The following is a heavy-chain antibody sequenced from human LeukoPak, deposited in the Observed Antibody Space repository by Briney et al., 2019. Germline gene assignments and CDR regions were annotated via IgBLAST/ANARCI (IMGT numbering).Heavy chain of an antibody. CDR1: GFTFSTYW. D-gene: IGHD6-13*01. V-gene: IGHV3-74*01. Sequence: GGSLRLSCAASGFTFSTYWMHWVRQAPGKGLVWVSRVNGDGSSTNYADSVKGRFTISRDNAKNTLYLQMNSLRAKDTAVYYCARDGIAAVDFDYWGQGILVTVSS. CDR3: ARDGIAAVDFDY. J-gene: IGHJ4*02. CDR2: VNGDGSST.